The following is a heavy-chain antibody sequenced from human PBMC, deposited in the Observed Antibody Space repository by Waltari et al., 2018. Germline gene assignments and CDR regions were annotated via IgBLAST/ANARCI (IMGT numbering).Heavy chain of an antibody. Sequence: LSCTASGFTFGDYAMSWFRQAPGKGLEWVGFIRSKAYGGTTEYVASVKGRFTISRDDSKSIAYLQMNSLKTEDTAVYYCTRPGIAAAGTNWFDPWGQGTLVTVSS. CDR3: TRPGIAAAGTNWFDP. D-gene: IGHD6-13*01. CDR1: GFTFGDYA. J-gene: IGHJ5*02. CDR2: IRSKAYGGTT. V-gene: IGHV3-49*03.